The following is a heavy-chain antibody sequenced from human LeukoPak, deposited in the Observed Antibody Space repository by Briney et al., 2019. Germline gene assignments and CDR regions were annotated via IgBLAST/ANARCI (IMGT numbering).Heavy chain of an antibody. J-gene: IGHJ4*02. CDR3: ARGTMIVVEDY. V-gene: IGHV7-4-1*02. CDR1: GGIFTNYI. CDR2: INTNTGNP. D-gene: IGHD3-22*01. Sequence: ASVKVSCKTSGGIFTNYIIFWVRQAPGQGLEWMGWINTNTGNPTYAQGFTGRFVFSLDTSVSTAYLQISSLKAEDTAVYYCARGTMIVVEDYWGQGTLVTVSS.